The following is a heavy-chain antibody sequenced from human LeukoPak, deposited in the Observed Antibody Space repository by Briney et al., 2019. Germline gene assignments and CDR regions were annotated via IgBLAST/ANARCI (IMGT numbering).Heavy chain of an antibody. CDR3: AKDSEDLIVVVPAAIDY. J-gene: IGHJ4*02. Sequence: PGGSLRLSCAASGFTFSSYGMHWVRQAPGKGLEWVAFIRYDGSNKYYADSVKGRFTISRDNSKNTLYLQMNSLRAEDTAVYYWAKDSEDLIVVVPAAIDYWGQGTLVTVSS. CDR2: IRYDGSNK. D-gene: IGHD2-2*01. CDR1: GFTFSSYG. V-gene: IGHV3-30*02.